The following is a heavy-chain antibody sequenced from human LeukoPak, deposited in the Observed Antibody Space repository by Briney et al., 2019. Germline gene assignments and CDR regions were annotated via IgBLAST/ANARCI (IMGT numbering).Heavy chain of an antibody. V-gene: IGHV3-30*18. CDR3: AKDPVAGTRRWAVDS. J-gene: IGHJ4*02. D-gene: IGHD6-19*01. CDR1: GSTFSNYG. CDR2: VSDNGSKT. Sequence: PGRSLRLSCAASGSTFSNYGMHWVRQAPGKGLEWVAVVSDNGSKTYYADSVKGRFTISRDNSKNTLYLQMNSLRAEDTAVYYCAKDPVAGTRRWAVDSWGQGTLVTVSS.